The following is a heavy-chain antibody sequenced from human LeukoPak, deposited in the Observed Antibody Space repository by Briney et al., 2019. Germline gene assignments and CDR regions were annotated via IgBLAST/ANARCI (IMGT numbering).Heavy chain of an antibody. D-gene: IGHD6-13*01. V-gene: IGHV1-2*04. J-gene: IGHJ3*02. CDR2: INPNSGGT. Sequence: ASVKVSCKASGYTFTGYYMHWVRQAPGQGLEWMGWINPNSGGTNYAQKFQGWVTMTRDTSISTAYMELSRLRSDDTAVYYCARVTAYSSSWYGDDAFDIWGQGTMVTVSS. CDR1: GYTFTGYY. CDR3: ARVTAYSSSWYGDDAFDI.